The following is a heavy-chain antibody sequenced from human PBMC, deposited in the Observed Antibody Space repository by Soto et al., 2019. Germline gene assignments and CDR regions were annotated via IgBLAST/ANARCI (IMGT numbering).Heavy chain of an antibody. CDR3: TTDLFPRARRNY. CDR1: GFTFTNDW. D-gene: IGHD5-12*01. Sequence: EVQLVESGGGLVKPGGSLRLSCAASGFTFTNDWMNWVRQAPGKGLEWVGRIKSKTDGGTTDYAETVEGRFTISRDDSRDTLYLQMNSLKTEAPALYYCTTDLFPRARRNYWGQGTLVTVSS. V-gene: IGHV3-15*07. J-gene: IGHJ4*02. CDR2: IKSKTDGGTT.